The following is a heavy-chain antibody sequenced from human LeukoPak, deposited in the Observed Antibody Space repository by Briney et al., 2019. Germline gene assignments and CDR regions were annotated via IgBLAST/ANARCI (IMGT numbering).Heavy chain of an antibody. CDR1: GYAFDYYG. CDR2: ISLNNGNT. CDR3: QRVTIFGVVIDFDY. D-gene: IGHD3-3*01. J-gene: IGHJ4*02. Sequence: ASVKVSCKASGYAFDYYGITSVRQAPGQGLEWVGWISLNNGNTHYTKYAQKFQGRVTLTADTSTATAYMELRGLRSDDTAVYYCQRVTIFGVVIDFDYWGQGTLVAVSS. V-gene: IGHV1-18*01.